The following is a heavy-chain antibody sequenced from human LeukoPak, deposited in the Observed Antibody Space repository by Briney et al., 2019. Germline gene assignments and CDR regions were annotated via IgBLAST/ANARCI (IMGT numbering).Heavy chain of an antibody. J-gene: IGHJ6*03. CDR1: GFTFDTYN. V-gene: IGHV3-21*01. Sequence: GGSLRLSCAASGFTFDTYNFNWVRQAPGKGLEWVATIRSYSSYIHYADSVKGRFIISRDDAKKSMYLQMNSLRVEDTAVYFCARYSEVYYYVDVWGTGTTVTVSS. CDR2: IRSYSSYI. CDR3: ARYSEVYYYVDV. D-gene: IGHD2-21*01.